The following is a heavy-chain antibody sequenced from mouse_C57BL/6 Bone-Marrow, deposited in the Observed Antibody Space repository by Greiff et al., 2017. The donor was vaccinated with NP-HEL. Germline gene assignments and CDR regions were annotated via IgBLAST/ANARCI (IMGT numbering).Heavy chain of an antibody. J-gene: IGHJ1*01. CDR1: GYTFTSYW. CDR2: IDPSDSYT. D-gene: IGHD1-1*01. CDR3: AREDYNGSSSRVNV. Sequence: QVQLQQPGAELVMPGASVKLSCKASGYTFTSYWMHWVKQRPGQGLEWIGEIDPSDSYTNYNQKFKGKSTLTVDKSSSTAYMQLSSLTSEDSAVYHCAREDYNGSSSRVNVWRSGTTVTVSS. V-gene: IGHV1-69*01.